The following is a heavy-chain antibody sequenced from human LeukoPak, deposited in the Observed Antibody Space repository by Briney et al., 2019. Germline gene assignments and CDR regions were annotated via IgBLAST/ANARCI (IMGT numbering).Heavy chain of an antibody. CDR2: IYYSGST. CDR3: ARQDRVHYYGSGSYYNVRHFDY. J-gene: IGHJ4*02. CDR1: GGSISSSSYY. D-gene: IGHD3-10*01. Sequence: SETLSLTCTVSGGSISSSSYYWGWIRQPPGKGLEWIGSIYYSGSTYYNPSLKSRVTTSVDTSKNQFSLKLSSVTAADTAVYYCARQDRVHYYGSGSYYNVRHFDYWGQGTLVTVSS. V-gene: IGHV4-39*01.